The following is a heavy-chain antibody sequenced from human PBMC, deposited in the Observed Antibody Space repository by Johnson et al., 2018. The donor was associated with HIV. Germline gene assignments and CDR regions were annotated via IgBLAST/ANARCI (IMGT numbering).Heavy chain of an antibody. D-gene: IGHD4-11*01. V-gene: IGHV3-13*01. CDR2: IWYDGDT. CDR1: GFTFSDYY. J-gene: IGHJ3*02. Sequence: VQLVESGGGLVKPGGSLRLSCAASGFTFSDYYMSWIRQAPGKGLEWVAVIWYDGDTYYPGSVKGRFTISRENAKNSLYLQMNSLRVGDTAVYYCARSPLYDTTVFDIWGQGTMVIVSS. CDR3: ARSPLYDTTVFDI.